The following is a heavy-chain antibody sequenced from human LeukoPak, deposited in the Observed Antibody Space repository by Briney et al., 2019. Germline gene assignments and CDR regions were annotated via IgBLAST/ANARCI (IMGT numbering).Heavy chain of an antibody. CDR2: IYTSGST. CDR3: ARDKRYSGSYRYYYGMDV. V-gene: IGHV4-4*07. CDR1: GGSISSYY. D-gene: IGHD1-26*01. J-gene: IGHJ6*02. Sequence: SETLSLTCTVSGGSISSYYWSWIRQPAGKGLEWIGRIYTSGSTNYNPSLKSRVTMSVDTSKNQFSLKLSSVTAADTVVYYCARDKRYSGSYRYYYGMDVWGQGTTVTVSS.